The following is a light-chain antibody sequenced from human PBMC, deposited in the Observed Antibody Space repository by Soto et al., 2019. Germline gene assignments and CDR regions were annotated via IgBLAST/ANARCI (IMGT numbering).Light chain of an antibody. V-gene: IGKV1-5*03. CDR3: QHYNRYSEA. Sequence: IQMTQSPSTLSGSVGDRVTITCRASQTISSWLAWYQQKPGKAPKLLNYKASTLKSGVPSRFSGSGSGTEFTLTISSLQPDDFATYYCQHYNRYSEAFGQGTKVEL. CDR1: QTISSW. J-gene: IGKJ1*01. CDR2: KAS.